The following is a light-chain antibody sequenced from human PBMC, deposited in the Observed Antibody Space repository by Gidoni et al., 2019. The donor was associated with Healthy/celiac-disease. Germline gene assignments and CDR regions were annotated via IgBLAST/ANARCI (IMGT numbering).Light chain of an antibody. CDR1: QSISSY. Sequence: DIQMTQSPSSLSASVGDRVTITCRASQSISSYLNWYQQKPGKAPKLLIYAASSLQSGVPSRFSSSGSGADFTLTISSLRPEDFATYYCQQSYSTFWTFGQGTKVEIK. J-gene: IGKJ1*01. V-gene: IGKV1-39*01. CDR2: AAS. CDR3: QQSYSTFWT.